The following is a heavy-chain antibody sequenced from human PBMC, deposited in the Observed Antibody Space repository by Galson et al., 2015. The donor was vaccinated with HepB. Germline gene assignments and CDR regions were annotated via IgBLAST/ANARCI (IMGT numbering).Heavy chain of an antibody. CDR3: ARDRGVVVVVPSAIPTWYFDL. Sequence: SLRLSCAASAFTFSTYAMHWVRLAPGKGLEWAAVTSYDGSFEYYADSVKGRFTVSRDNSKNTLYLQMNSLRAEDTAVYYCARDRGVVVVVPSAIPTWYFDLWGRGTLVTVSS. J-gene: IGHJ2*01. V-gene: IGHV3-30*03. CDR1: AFTFSTYA. CDR2: TSYDGSFE. D-gene: IGHD2-2*02.